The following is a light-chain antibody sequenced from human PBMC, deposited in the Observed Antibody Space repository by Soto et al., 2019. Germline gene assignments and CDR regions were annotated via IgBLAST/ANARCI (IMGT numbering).Light chain of an antibody. CDR3: SSYAGSNNYV. J-gene: IGLJ1*01. CDR2: AVN. CDR1: SSDVGGYKY. Sequence: QSALPQPPSASGSPGQSVTISCTGTSSDVGGYKYVSWYQQYPGKAPKLMIYAVNKRPSGVPDRFSGSKSGNTASLTVSGLQAEDEADYYCSSYAGSNNYVFGTGTKVTVL. V-gene: IGLV2-8*01.